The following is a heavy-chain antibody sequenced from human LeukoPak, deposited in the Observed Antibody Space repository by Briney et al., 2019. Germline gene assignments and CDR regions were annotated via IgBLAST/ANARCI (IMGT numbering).Heavy chain of an antibody. CDR3: ARGRMGVDYYFDY. D-gene: IGHD2-15*01. Sequence: PGGSLRLSCAASGFTFSSYSMNWVRQAPGKGLEWVSSISSSSSYIYYADSVKGRFTISRDNSKNTLYLQINSLRAEDTAVYYCARGRMGVDYYFDYWGQGTLVTVSS. V-gene: IGHV3-21*04. J-gene: IGHJ4*02. CDR1: GFTFSSYS. CDR2: ISSSSSYI.